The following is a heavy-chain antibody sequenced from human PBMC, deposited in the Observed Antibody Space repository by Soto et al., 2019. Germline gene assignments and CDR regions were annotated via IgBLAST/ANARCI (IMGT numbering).Heavy chain of an antibody. CDR1: GFRFAGYA. J-gene: IGHJ4*02. CDR2: VSGGGAST. Sequence: XESLRLSCAATGFRFAGYALTWVRQAPGKGLEWLSAVSGGGASTYYADSVRGRFSISRDVSGNMIYLQLNRLTAGDTATYYCAKQKTFNGYYGGFDACGQGTRVTVSS. V-gene: IGHV3-23*01. D-gene: IGHD3-3*01. CDR3: AKQKTFNGYYGGFDA.